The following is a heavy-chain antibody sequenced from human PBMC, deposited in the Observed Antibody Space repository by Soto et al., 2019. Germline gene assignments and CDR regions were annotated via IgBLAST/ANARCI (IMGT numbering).Heavy chain of an antibody. D-gene: IGHD3-3*01. CDR2: IYYIGST. Sequence: PSETLSLTCTVSGDSITNSNYYWGWFRQPPGKGLEWIASIYYIGSTYYNPSLKSRVTISVDTSNNQFSLNLNSVTASDTAVYSCARLRSYRITIFGVVDPDFDYWGQGTLVTVSS. CDR1: GDSITNSNYY. J-gene: IGHJ4*02. V-gene: IGHV4-39*01. CDR3: ARLRSYRITIFGVVDPDFDY.